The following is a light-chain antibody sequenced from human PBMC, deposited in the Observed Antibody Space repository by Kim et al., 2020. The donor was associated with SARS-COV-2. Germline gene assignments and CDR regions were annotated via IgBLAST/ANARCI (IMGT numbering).Light chain of an antibody. CDR1: QSVSDN. CDR3: QQYDDWPPWT. Sequence: SLGARATLSCRASQSVSDNLAWYQQKPGLGPRLLIYGASTRATGIPARFSGSGSGTEFTLTISSLQSEDSAVYYCQQYDDWPPWTFGQGTKVDIK. CDR2: GAS. V-gene: IGKV3-15*01. J-gene: IGKJ1*01.